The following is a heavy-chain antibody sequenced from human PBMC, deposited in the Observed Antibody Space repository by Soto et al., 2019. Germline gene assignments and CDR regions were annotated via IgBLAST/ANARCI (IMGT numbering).Heavy chain of an antibody. V-gene: IGHV3-33*01. CDR2: IWYDGSNK. D-gene: IGHD3-10*01. J-gene: IGHJ3*02. CDR1: GFTFSRYG. Sequence: QVQLVESGGGVVQPGRSLRLSCAASGFTFSRYGMHWVRQAPGKGLEWVAVIWYDGSNKYYADSVKGRFTISRDNSKNTLYLQMNSLRAEDTAVYYCAREGDGADAFDIWGQGTMVTVSS. CDR3: AREGDGADAFDI.